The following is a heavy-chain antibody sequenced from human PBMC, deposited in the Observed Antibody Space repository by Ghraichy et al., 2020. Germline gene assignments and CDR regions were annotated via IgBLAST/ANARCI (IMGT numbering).Heavy chain of an antibody. V-gene: IGHV3-21*01. J-gene: IGHJ6*02. CDR1: GFTFSSYS. CDR3: ARDLARISQYGMDV. D-gene: IGHD2-15*01. Sequence: GGSLRLSCAASGFTFSSYSMNWVRQAPGKGLEWVSSVSSSSNFIYYADSVKGRLTVSRDNAKNSLFLQMNSLRAEDTAVYYCARDLARISQYGMDVWGQGTTVTVSS. CDR2: VSSSSNFI.